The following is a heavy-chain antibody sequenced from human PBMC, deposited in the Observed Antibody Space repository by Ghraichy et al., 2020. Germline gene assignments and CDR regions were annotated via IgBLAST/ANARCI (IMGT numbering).Heavy chain of an antibody. J-gene: IGHJ6*02. Sequence: GVLRLSCTASGFTFGDYAMSWFRQAPGKGLEWVGFIRSKAYGGTTEYAASVKGRFTISRDDSKSIAYLQMNSLKTEDTAVYYCTRGPGKLEYYYYGMDVWGQGTTVTVSS. CDR2: IRSKAYGGTT. CDR3: TRGPGKLEYYYYGMDV. V-gene: IGHV3-49*03. D-gene: IGHD1-1*01. CDR1: GFTFGDYA.